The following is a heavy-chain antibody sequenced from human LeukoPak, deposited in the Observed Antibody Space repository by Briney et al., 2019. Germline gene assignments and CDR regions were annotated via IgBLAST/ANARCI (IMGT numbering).Heavy chain of an antibody. Sequence: SQTLSLICTVSGGSINSGSYYWTWIRQPAGKGLEWIGRIYTGGNTNSNPSLKSRVTISVDTSKNQFSLKLSSVTAADTAVYYCASGSSFDHWGQGTLVTVSS. D-gene: IGHD3-10*01. CDR2: IYTGGNT. V-gene: IGHV4-61*02. CDR1: GGSINSGSYY. CDR3: ASGSSFDH. J-gene: IGHJ4*02.